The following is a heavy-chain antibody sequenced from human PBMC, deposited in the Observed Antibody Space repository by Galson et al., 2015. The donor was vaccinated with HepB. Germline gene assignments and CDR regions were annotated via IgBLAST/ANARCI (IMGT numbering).Heavy chain of an antibody. CDR1: GFTFSNYN. D-gene: IGHD3-22*01. CDR3: ARGGIPITMRGCFQD. V-gene: IGHV3-48*02. Sequence: ALRLSCAASGFTFSNYNMNWVRQAPGQGLEWVSYISSSSGTIHYAASVKGRFTISRDNAKNSLYLQMNSLRDEDTAVYYCARGGIPITMRGCFQDWGQGTLVTVSS. J-gene: IGHJ1*01. CDR2: ISSSSGTI.